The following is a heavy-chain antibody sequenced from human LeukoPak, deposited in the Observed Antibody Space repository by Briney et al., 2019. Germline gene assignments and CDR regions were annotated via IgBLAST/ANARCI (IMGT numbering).Heavy chain of an antibody. J-gene: IGHJ4*02. CDR2: INAGNGNT. CDR1: GYTFTSYA. V-gene: IGHV1-3*01. CDR3: ARAYPGVTTMVRGVHPYYFDY. D-gene: IGHD3-10*01. Sequence: ASVKVSCKASGYTFTSYAMHWVRQAPGQRLEWMGWINAGNGNTKYSQKFQGRVTITRDTSASTAYMELSSLRSEDTAVYYCARAYPGVTTMVRGVHPYYFDYWGQGTLVTVSS.